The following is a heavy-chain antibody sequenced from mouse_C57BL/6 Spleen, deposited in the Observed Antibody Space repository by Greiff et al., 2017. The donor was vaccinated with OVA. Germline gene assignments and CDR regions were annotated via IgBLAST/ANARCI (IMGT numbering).Heavy chain of an antibody. Sequence: QVQLQQPGAELVKPGASVKLSCKASGYTFTSYWMHWVKQRPGQGLEWIGMIHPNSGSTNYNEKFKSKATLTVDKSSSTAYMQLSSLTSEDSAVYYCARSPIYYDYDVYYFDYWGQGTTLTVSS. CDR1: GYTFTSYW. CDR3: ARSPIYYDYDVYYFDY. D-gene: IGHD2-4*01. CDR2: IHPNSGST. J-gene: IGHJ2*01. V-gene: IGHV1-64*01.